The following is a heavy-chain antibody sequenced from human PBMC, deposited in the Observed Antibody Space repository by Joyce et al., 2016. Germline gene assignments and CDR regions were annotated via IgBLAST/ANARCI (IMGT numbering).Heavy chain of an antibody. CDR2: INRNSGGT. Sequence: QVQLVQSGAEVKKPGASVKVSCKASGYTFTDYYIHWVRQAPGQGLEWMGGINRNSGGTEYPQKFQGRVTMTRDTSIRTAYMELTGLRSDDTAVYYCARGDLRTSSPLFWYFALWGRGTLVTVSS. D-gene: IGHD2-2*01. CDR3: ARGDLRTSSPLFWYFAL. V-gene: IGHV1-2*02. J-gene: IGHJ2*01. CDR1: GYTFTDYY.